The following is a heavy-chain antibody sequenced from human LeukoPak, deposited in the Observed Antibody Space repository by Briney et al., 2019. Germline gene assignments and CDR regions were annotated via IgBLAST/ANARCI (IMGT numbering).Heavy chain of an antibody. V-gene: IGHV3-43*02. CDR2: ISGDGGST. D-gene: IGHD6-19*01. CDR3: AKELYGSGPCDY. J-gene: IGHJ4*02. CDR1: GFTFSSYS. Sequence: GGSLRLSCAASGFTFSSYSMNWVRQAPGKGLEWVSLISGDGGSTYYADSVKGRFTISRDNSKNSLYLQMNSLRTEDTALYYCAKELYGSGPCDYWGQGTLVTVSS.